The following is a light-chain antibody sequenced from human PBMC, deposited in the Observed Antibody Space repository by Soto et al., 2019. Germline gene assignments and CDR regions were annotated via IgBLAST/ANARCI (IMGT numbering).Light chain of an antibody. V-gene: IGKV3-20*01. J-gene: IGKJ1*01. Sequence: EIVLTQSPGTLSLSPGERATRSCRASQSVSSSYLAWYQQKPGQAPRLLIYGASSRATGIPDRFSGSGSGTDFTLTISRLEPEDFAVYYCQQYGSSPVTFGHGTKVNIK. CDR3: QQYGSSPVT. CDR1: QSVSSSY. CDR2: GAS.